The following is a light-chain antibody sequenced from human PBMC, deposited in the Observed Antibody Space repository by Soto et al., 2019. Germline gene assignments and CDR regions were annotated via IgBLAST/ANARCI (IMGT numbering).Light chain of an antibody. J-gene: IGKJ1*01. V-gene: IGKV3-15*01. CDR1: QSVSSN. CDR3: QQYNKWPPST. CDR2: GAS. Sequence: EIVMTQSPATLSVSPGERATLSCRASQSVSSNLAWYQQKRGQAPRLLIYGASTRATGIPARFSGSGSGTEFTLTISSLQSEDFAVYYCQQYNKWPPSTFGQGTKVDIK.